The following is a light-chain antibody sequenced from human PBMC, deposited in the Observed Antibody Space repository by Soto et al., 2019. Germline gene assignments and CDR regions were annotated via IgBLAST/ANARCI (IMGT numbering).Light chain of an antibody. V-gene: IGKV3-15*01. J-gene: IGKJ5*01. Sequence: IVMTPSPATLSVSPGEGTTLSCRASHSVTSNLAWYQQKPGQAPRLLIYGASTRATGIPARFSCSGSGTEFTLTISSLQSEDFAVYYFQQYNNWPPTFGQGTRLEIK. CDR3: QQYNNWPPT. CDR1: HSVTSN. CDR2: GAS.